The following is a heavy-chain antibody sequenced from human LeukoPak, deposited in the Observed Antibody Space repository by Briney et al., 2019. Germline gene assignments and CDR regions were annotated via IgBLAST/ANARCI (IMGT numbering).Heavy chain of an antibody. CDR2: ISGSGGST. D-gene: IGHD3-10*01. CDR1: GFTFSSYG. J-gene: IGHJ4*02. V-gene: IGHV3-23*01. CDR3: AAYYYGSGSPPDY. Sequence: GGSLRLSCAASGFTFSSYGMSWVRQAPGKGLEWISAISGSGGSTYYADSVKGRFTISRDNSKSTLYLRMNSLRAEDTAVYYCAAYYYGSGSPPDYWGQGTLVTVSS.